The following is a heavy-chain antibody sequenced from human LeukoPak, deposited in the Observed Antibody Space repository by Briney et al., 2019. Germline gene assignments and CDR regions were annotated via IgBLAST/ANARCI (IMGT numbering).Heavy chain of an antibody. CDR2: INGDGSTS. CDR3: ARDEPPVTTGPPVGS. CDR1: GFTFYSYW. D-gene: IGHD4-17*01. V-gene: IGHV3-74*01. J-gene: IGHJ4*02. Sequence: GGSLRLSCAASGFTFYSYWMHWVRQAPGKGLVWVSCINGDGSTSNYADSVKGRFTISRDNAKNTLYLQMHSLRAEDTAVYYCARDEPPVTTGPPVGSWGQGTLVTVSS.